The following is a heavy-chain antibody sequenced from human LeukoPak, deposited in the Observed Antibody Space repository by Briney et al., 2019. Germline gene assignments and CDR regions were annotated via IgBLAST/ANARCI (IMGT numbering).Heavy chain of an antibody. CDR2: INHSGST. Sequence: KSSETLSLTCAVYGGSFSGYYWSWIRQPPGKGLEWIGEINHSGSTNYNPSLKSRVTISVDTSKNQFSLKLSSVTAADTAVYYCARAPGYSSSWYDTGGLYFDYWGQGTLVTVSS. V-gene: IGHV4-34*01. CDR1: GGSFSGYY. CDR3: ARAPGYSSSWYDTGGLYFDY. D-gene: IGHD6-13*01. J-gene: IGHJ4*02.